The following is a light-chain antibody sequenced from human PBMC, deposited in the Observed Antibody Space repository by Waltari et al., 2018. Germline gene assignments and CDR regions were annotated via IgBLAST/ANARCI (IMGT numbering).Light chain of an antibody. V-gene: IGLV2-23*01. CDR3: CSYASGSTII. Sequence: QSALTQPASVSGSPGQSITISCTGTSNDVGRYNLVSWYQRHPGKAPELLIYEGSKRPSGVSTRFSGSKSGNTASLTISGLQAEDEADYFCCSYASGSTIIFGGGTKLTVL. J-gene: IGLJ2*01. CDR1: SNDVGRYNL. CDR2: EGS.